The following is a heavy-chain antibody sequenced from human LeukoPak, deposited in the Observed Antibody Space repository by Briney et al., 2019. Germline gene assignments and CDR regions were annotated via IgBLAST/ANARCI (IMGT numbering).Heavy chain of an antibody. CDR1: GFPFSSYG. D-gene: IGHD2-21*02. CDR3: ARIYCGGDCLDSAPLSDAFDI. Sequence: PGRSLRLSCAASGFPFSSYGMHWVRQAPGKGLEWVAVIWYDGSKKYYGDSVKGRFTTSRDNSTNTLYLQVNSLRAEETAVYYCARIYCGGDCLDSAPLSDAFDIWGQGTMVTVSS. CDR2: IWYDGSKK. V-gene: IGHV3-33*01. J-gene: IGHJ3*02.